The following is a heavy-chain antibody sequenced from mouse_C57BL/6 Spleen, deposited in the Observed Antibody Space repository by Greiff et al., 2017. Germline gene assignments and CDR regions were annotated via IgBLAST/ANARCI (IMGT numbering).Heavy chain of an antibody. CDR3: AREESNYYGSIPPWFAY. V-gene: IGHV5-16*01. D-gene: IGHD1-1*01. CDR2: INYDGSST. Sequence: EVMLVESEGGLVQPGSSMKLSCTASGFTFSDYYMAWVRQVPEKGLEWVANINYDGSSTYYLDSLKSRFIISRDNAKNILYLQMSSLKSEDTATYYCAREESNYYGSIPPWFAYWGQGTLVTVSA. J-gene: IGHJ3*01. CDR1: GFTFSDYY.